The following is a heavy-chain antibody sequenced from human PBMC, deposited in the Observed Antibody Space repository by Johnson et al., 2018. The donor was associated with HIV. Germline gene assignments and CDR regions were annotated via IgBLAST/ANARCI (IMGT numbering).Heavy chain of an antibody. D-gene: IGHD3-22*01. CDR2: ISYDGRNK. Sequence: QEKLVESGGGLVQPGRSLRLACAASAFTFSNYAMHWVRQAPGKGLEWVAVISYDGRNKYYADSVKGRFTISRDNSKNTLYLQMNSLRAGDTAVYYCARVSSGGAFDIWGQGTMVTVSS. CDR1: AFTFSNYA. CDR3: ARVSSGGAFDI. V-gene: IGHV3-30*04. J-gene: IGHJ3*02.